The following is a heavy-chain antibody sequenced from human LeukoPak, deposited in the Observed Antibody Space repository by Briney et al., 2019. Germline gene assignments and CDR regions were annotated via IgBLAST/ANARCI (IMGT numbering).Heavy chain of an antibody. CDR3: ARDSIAAAGFRWVTFDP. J-gene: IGHJ5*02. CDR1: GGSISSHY. D-gene: IGHD6-13*01. CDR2: IYYSGST. V-gene: IGHV4-59*11. Sequence: PSETLSLTCTVSGGSISSHYWSWIRQPPGKRLEWIGYIYYSGSTNYNPSLKSRVTISVDTSKNQFSLKLSSVTAADTAVYYCARDSIAAAGFRWVTFDPWGQGTLVTVSS.